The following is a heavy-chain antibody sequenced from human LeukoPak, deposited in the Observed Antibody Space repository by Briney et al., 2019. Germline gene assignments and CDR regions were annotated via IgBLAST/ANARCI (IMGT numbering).Heavy chain of an antibody. CDR2: IYYSGST. CDR1: GGSISSHY. Sequence: SETLSLTCTVSGGSISSHYWSWIRQPPGKGLEWIGYIYYSGSTNYNPSLKSRVTISVDTSKNQFSLKLSSVTAADTAVFYCAAAQGYDSSGYYSLGYWGQGTLVTVSS. J-gene: IGHJ4*02. V-gene: IGHV4-59*11. CDR3: AAAQGYDSSGYYSLGY. D-gene: IGHD3-22*01.